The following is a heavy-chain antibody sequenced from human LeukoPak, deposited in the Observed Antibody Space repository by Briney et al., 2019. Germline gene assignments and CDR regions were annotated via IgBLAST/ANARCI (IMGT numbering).Heavy chain of an antibody. V-gene: IGHV1-8*01. CDR3: ASPRRSSGYYLGY. CDR2: MNPNSGNT. Sequence: VSVKVSCKASGYTFTSYDINWVRQATGQGLEWMGWMNPNSGNTGYAQKFQGRVTMTRNTSISTAYMELSSLRSEDTAVYYCASPRRSSGYYLGYWGQGTLVTVSS. D-gene: IGHD3-22*01. J-gene: IGHJ4*02. CDR1: GYTFTSYD.